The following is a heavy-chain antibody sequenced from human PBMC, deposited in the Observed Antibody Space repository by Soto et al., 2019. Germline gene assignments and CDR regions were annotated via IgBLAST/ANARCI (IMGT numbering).Heavy chain of an antibody. D-gene: IGHD3-22*01. V-gene: IGHV4-30-4*01. Sequence: SETLSLTCPVSGASVTSDDYYWSWIRQPPGKGLEWIGYIYHSGSTYYNPSLKSRVSISIDTSQNQFSLKLTSLTAADTAVYYCARDPIFYYASSGYGGSYFDYWGQGSRVTVSS. J-gene: IGHJ4*02. CDR3: ARDPIFYYASSGYGGSYFDY. CDR2: IYHSGST. CDR1: GASVTSDDYY.